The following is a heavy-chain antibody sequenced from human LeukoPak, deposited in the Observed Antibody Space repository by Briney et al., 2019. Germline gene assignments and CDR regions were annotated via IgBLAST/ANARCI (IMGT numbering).Heavy chain of an antibody. V-gene: IGHV3-7*01. Sequence: GGSLRLSCAASGFTFTNYWMSWVRQAPGKGLEWVANIKQDGSEKYYVDSVKGRFTISRDNARNSLYLQMNSLRAEDTAVYYCANYDTTGAFDIWGQGTMVTVSS. D-gene: IGHD3-22*01. CDR2: IKQDGSEK. CDR3: ANYDTTGAFDI. J-gene: IGHJ3*02. CDR1: GFTFTNYW.